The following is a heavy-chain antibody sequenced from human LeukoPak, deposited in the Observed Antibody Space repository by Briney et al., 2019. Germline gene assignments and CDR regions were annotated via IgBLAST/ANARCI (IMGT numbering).Heavy chain of an antibody. D-gene: IGHD3-10*01. Sequence: GGSLRLSCAASGFTFSSYGMHWVRQAPGKGLEWVAAIWYDGSHEFYADSVKGRFTISRDNSKSTLYLQMNSLRVEDTAVYYCAKSTNYYGSGSPSRNDAFDIWGQGTMVTVSS. V-gene: IGHV3-33*06. J-gene: IGHJ3*02. CDR1: GFTFSSYG. CDR2: IWYDGSHE. CDR3: AKSTNYYGSGSPSRNDAFDI.